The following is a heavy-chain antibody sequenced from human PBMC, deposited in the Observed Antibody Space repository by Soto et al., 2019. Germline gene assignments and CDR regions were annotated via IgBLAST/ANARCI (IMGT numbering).Heavy chain of an antibody. CDR3: ASRSVLGYFFDY. CDR1: GGSISSYY. V-gene: IGHV4-4*09. J-gene: IGHJ4*02. CDR2: SGST. D-gene: IGHD3-10*01. Sequence: QVQLQESGPGLVKPSETLSLTCTVSGGSISSYYWSWIRQPPGKGLEWIASGSTTYNPSLKSRVPMSVDTSKNQFALKLSSVPAADTAVYYCASRSVLGYFFDYWGQGTLVTVSS.